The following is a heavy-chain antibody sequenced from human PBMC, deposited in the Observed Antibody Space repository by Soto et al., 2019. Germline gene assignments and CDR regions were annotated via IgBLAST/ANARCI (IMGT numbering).Heavy chain of an antibody. V-gene: IGHV1-46*03. CDR1: GYTFTDYY. J-gene: IGHJ4*02. CDR2: VNPGGATT. D-gene: IGHD2-15*01. Sequence: ASVKVSRKASGYTFTDYYIHWVRQAPGQGLEWMGVVNPGGATTTYTQRFQSAQKFQGRVTMTRDTSASTVYMEMTRLRSEDTAIYFCARSRRGNLPLDYWGQGTLVTVSS. CDR3: ARSRRGNLPLDY.